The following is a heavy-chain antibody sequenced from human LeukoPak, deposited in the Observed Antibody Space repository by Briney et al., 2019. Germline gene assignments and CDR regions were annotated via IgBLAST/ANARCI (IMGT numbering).Heavy chain of an antibody. D-gene: IGHD1-26*01. CDR3: AKDWELGSYFDY. J-gene: IGHJ4*02. Sequence: GGSLRLSCAASGFTFSSYAMHWVRQAPGKGLEWVAVISYDGSNKYYADSVKGRFTISRDNSKNTLYLQMNSLRAEDTAVYYCAKDWELGSYFDYWGQGTLVTVSS. V-gene: IGHV3-30-3*01. CDR1: GFTFSSYA. CDR2: ISYDGSNK.